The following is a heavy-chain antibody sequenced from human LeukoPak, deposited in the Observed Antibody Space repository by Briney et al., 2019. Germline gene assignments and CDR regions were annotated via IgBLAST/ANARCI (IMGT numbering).Heavy chain of an antibody. CDR1: GFSFRSYS. CDR3: ARAAGHYFDY. J-gene: IGHJ4*02. Sequence: GGSLRLSCAAAGFSFRSYSMDWVRQAPGKGREWVSFIASTSSDLFYADSVKGRFTVSRDNARNSLYLQMNNLRAEDTAVYYCARAAGHYFDYWGQGSLVAVSS. V-gene: IGHV3-21*01. D-gene: IGHD3-10*01. CDR2: IASTSSDL.